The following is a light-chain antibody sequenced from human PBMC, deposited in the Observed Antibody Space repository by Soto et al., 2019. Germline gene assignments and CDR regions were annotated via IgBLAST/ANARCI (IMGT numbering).Light chain of an antibody. Sequence: DIQMTQSPSSLSASVGDRVSIACQASQDINKFLSWFQLKPGKAPKLLIYDASTLEAGVPSRFSGSGSGTDCTFTIISLQPEDIATYFCQQYDDLPYTFGHGTKLEIK. V-gene: IGKV1-33*01. J-gene: IGKJ2*01. CDR2: DAS. CDR1: QDINKF. CDR3: QQYDDLPYT.